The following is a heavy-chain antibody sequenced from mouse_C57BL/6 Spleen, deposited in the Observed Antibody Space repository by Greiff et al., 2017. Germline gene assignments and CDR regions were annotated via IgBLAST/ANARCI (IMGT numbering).Heavy chain of an antibody. J-gene: IGHJ2*01. CDR2: FYPGSGSI. CDR1: GYTFTEYT. CDR3: ASHEESYGNLENFDY. Sequence: VQLQQSGAELVKPGASVKLSCKASGYTFTEYTIHWVKQRSGQGLEWIGWFYPGSGSIKYNEKFKDRATLTADKTTTTVYMELSRLTSEDSAIYFCASHEESYGNLENFDYWGQGTTLTVSS. D-gene: IGHD1-1*01. V-gene: IGHV1-62-2*01.